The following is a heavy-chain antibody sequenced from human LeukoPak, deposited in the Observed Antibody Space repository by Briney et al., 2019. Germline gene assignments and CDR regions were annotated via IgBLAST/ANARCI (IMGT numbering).Heavy chain of an antibody. Sequence: GGSLRLSCAASGFTFDDYGMSWVRQAPGKGLEWVSGINWYGGSTGYADSVKGRFTISRDNAKNSLYLQMNSLRAEDTALYYCARSGSSSWYAPWFDPWGQGTLVTVSS. V-gene: IGHV3-20*04. D-gene: IGHD6-13*01. CDR2: INWYGGST. CDR1: GFTFDDYG. CDR3: ARSGSSSWYAPWFDP. J-gene: IGHJ5*02.